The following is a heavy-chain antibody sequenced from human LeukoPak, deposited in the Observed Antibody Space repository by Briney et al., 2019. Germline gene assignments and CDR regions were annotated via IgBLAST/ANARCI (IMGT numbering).Heavy chain of an antibody. CDR3: ARNSRDSSGYYYFDY. CDR2: ISSSSSYI. D-gene: IGHD3-22*01. V-gene: IGHV3-21*01. Sequence: GGSLRLSXAASGFTFSSYSMNWVRQAPGKGLEWVSSISSSSSYIYYADSVKGRFTISRDNAKNSLYLQMNSLRAEDTAVYYCARNSRDSSGYYYFDYWGQGTLVTVSS. J-gene: IGHJ4*02. CDR1: GFTFSSYS.